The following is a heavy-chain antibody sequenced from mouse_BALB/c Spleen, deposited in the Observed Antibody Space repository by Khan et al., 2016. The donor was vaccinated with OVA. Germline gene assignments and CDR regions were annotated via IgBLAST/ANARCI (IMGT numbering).Heavy chain of an antibody. V-gene: IGHV3-2*02. J-gene: IGHJ2*01. CDR2: ISYSGST. Sequence: EVQLVESGPGLVKPSQSLSLTCTVTGYSITSGYGWNWIRQFPGNKLEWMGYISYSGSTNYNTSLTSRISIARDPSKNQFFLQLNSVTTEDTATYYCARTARIKYWGQGTTLTVSS. CDR1: GYSITSGYG. CDR3: ARTARIKY. D-gene: IGHD1-2*01.